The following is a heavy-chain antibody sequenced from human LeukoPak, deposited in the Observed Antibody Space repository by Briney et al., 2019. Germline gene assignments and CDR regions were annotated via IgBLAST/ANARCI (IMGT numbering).Heavy chain of an antibody. CDR3: ARDRGDYDSSGTFDY. Sequence: SETLSLTCTVSGGSISSGSYYWSWIRQPAGEGLEWIGRIYTSGSTNYNPSLKSRVTISVDTSKNQFSLKLSSVTAADTAVYYCARDRGDYDSSGTFDYWGQGTLVTVSS. D-gene: IGHD3-22*01. CDR2: IYTSGST. CDR1: GGSISSGSYY. J-gene: IGHJ4*02. V-gene: IGHV4-61*02.